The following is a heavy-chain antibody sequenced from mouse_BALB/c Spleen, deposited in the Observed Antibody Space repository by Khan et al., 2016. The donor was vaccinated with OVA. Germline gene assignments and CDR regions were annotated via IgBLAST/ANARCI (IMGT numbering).Heavy chain of an antibody. CDR3: ARHQFPLSMDS. Sequence: QVQLKESGPDLVAPSQSLSITCTVSGFSLTSYAIHWVRQPPGKGLEWLVVIWRDGRTTYNSALKSRLSISKDNSKSQVFLIITSLQTDYSAMYYCARHQFPLSMDSWGQGTSVTVSS. CDR1: GFSLTSYA. CDR2: IWRDGRT. J-gene: IGHJ4*01. V-gene: IGHV2-6-2*01.